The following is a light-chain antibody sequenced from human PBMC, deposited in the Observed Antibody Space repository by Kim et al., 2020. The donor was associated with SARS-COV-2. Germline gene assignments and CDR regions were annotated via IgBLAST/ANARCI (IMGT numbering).Light chain of an antibody. J-gene: IGLJ2*01. CDR1: SLDDGSYNY. CDR2: DVT. CDR3: CSYAGSVV. V-gene: IGLV2-11*01. Sequence: QSPTLSRTVTSLDDGSYNYISWYKQLAGKAPKLSIYDVTKRPSGAPDRVSGSKSGNTASLTISGLQAEDEADYYCCSYAGSVVFGGGTQLTVL.